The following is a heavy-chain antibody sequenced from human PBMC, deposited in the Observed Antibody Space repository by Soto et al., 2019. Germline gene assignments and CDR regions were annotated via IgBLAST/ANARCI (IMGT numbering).Heavy chain of an antibody. CDR2: ISGSDGST. D-gene: IGHD2-8*01. CDR1: GFTFSSYA. Sequence: EVQMLESGGGLVQPGGSLRLSCAASGFTFSSYAMSWVRQAPGKGLEWVSAISGSDGSTFYADSVKGRFTISRDDSKNTLYLQMNSRRAEETAVYYCAKGPGMYSDFDCWGQGTLVTVSS. J-gene: IGHJ4*02. CDR3: AKGPGMYSDFDC. V-gene: IGHV3-23*01.